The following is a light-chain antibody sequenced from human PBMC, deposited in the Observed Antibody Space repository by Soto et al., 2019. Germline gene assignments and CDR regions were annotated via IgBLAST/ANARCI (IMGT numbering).Light chain of an antibody. V-gene: IGKV3-15*01. CDR2: GAS. CDR1: KSVGTT. J-gene: IGKJ4*01. Sequence: EIVMTQSPATLSVSPGERVTLSCRASKSVGTTLAWYQQKPGQPPRLLTRGASTRATGIPDRFGGSGSGTEFTLTISSLQSEDFAVYYCQQYSTWLSFGGGTKVEIK. CDR3: QQYSTWLS.